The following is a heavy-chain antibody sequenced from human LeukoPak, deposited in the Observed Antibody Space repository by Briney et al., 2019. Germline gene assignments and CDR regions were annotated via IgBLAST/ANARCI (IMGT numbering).Heavy chain of an antibody. Sequence: GGSLRLSCAASGFTFSNAWMSWVRQAPGKGLEWVGRIKSKTDGGTTDYAAPVKGRFTISRDDSKNTLYLQMNSLKTEDTAVYYCTTDLLGDYSSSWPDFDYWGQGTLVTVSS. J-gene: IGHJ4*02. CDR2: IKSKTDGGTT. CDR1: GFTFSNAW. CDR3: TTDLLGDYSSSWPDFDY. V-gene: IGHV3-15*01. D-gene: IGHD6-13*01.